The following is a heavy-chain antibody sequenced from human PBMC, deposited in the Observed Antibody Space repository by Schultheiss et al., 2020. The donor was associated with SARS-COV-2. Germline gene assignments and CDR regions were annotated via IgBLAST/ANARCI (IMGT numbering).Heavy chain of an antibody. CDR1: GFSFSDYA. CDR3: AKCGYSYGNDAFDI. Sequence: ESLKISCAASGFSFSDYAMTWVRQAPGKGLEWVSAISGSGGSTYYADSVKGRFTISRDNSKNTLYLQMNSLRAEDTALYYCAKCGYSYGNDAFDIWGHGTMVTVSS. J-gene: IGHJ3*02. V-gene: IGHV3-23*01. D-gene: IGHD5-18*01. CDR2: ISGSGGST.